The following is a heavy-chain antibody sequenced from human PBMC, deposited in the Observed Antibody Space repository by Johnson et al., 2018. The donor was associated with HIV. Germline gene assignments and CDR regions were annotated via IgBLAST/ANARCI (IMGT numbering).Heavy chain of an antibody. D-gene: IGHD6-13*01. V-gene: IGHV3-30-3*01. CDR1: GFTFSSYA. CDR3: AKGYSSSWYDAFDI. Sequence: QVQLVESGGGVVQPGRSLRLSCPASGFTFSSYAMHWVRQAPGKGLEWVAVISYDGSNKYYADSVKGRFTISRDNSKNTLYLQMNSLRAEDTAVYYCAKGYSSSWYDAFDIWGQGTMVTVSS. J-gene: IGHJ3*02. CDR2: ISYDGSNK.